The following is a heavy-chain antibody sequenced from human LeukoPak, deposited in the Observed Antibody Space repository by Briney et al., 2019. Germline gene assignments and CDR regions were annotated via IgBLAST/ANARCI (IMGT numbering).Heavy chain of an antibody. Sequence: GGSLRLSCAASGFTFSSYAMGWVRQAPGKGLEWVSAISGSGGSTYYADSVKGRFTISRDNSKNTLYLQMNSLRAEDTAVYYCANDYGDYVIDADYWGQGTLVTVSS. J-gene: IGHJ4*02. CDR1: GFTFSSYA. CDR2: ISGSGGST. D-gene: IGHD4-17*01. CDR3: ANDYGDYVIDADY. V-gene: IGHV3-23*01.